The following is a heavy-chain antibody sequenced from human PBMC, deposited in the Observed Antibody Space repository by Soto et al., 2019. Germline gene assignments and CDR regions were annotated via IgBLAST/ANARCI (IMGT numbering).Heavy chain of an antibody. Sequence: QVQLVESGGGVVQPGRSLRLSCAASGFTFRSYGMHWVRQAPGKGLEWLAVISNDGAKKYLADSVKGRLTISRDNSRNTLYLQMNSLSAGDTAVYDCGKDTLDCSGSDCPLYYWDGMAVWRQGTTVTVPS. D-gene: IGHD2-21*02. J-gene: IGHJ6*02. CDR1: GFTFRSYG. CDR3: GKDTLDCSGSDCPLYYWDGMAV. V-gene: IGHV3-30*18. CDR2: ISNDGAKK.